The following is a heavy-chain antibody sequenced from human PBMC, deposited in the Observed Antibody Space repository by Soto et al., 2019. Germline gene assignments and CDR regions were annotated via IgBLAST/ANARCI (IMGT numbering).Heavy chain of an antibody. D-gene: IGHD3-9*01. Sequence: QVHLVESGGGWAHLGRPLRLSCPPSELNLTINFRPGARQLQAKGREWVAVLSYDVSNEFYADSVKGRFTISRDNSKNTLYLQMNSLRAEDTAVYYCAREQVTGYYNVIGYWGQGTLVTVSS. V-gene: IGHV3-30-3*01. J-gene: IGHJ4*02. CDR1: ELNLTINF. CDR2: LSYDVSNE. CDR3: AREQVTGYYNVIGY.